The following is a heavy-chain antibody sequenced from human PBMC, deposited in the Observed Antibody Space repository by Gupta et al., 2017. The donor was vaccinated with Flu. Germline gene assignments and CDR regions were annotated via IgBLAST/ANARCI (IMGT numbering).Heavy chain of an antibody. Sequence: QVQLQESGPGLVKPSGTLSLTCAVSGGSLSSSNWWSWVRPPPGKGLEWIGEIYHSGSTNYNPSLKSRVTISVDKSKNQFSLKLSSVTAADTAVYYCTRAEGIAARPKGPSFDYWGQGTLVTVSS. CDR2: IYHSGST. D-gene: IGHD6-6*01. CDR3: TRAEGIAARPKGPSFDY. V-gene: IGHV4-4*02. J-gene: IGHJ4*02. CDR1: GGSLSSSNW.